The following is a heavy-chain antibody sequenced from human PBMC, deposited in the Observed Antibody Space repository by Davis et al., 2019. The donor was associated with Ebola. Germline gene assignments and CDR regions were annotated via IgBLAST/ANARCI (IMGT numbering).Heavy chain of an antibody. CDR3: AREVAVVYFDY. D-gene: IGHD6-19*01. CDR2: ISGSGGST. V-gene: IGHV3-23*01. J-gene: IGHJ4*02. Sequence: GESLKISCAASGFTFRSYAMSWVRQAPGKGLEWVSAISGSGGSTYYADSVKGRFTISRDNSKNSLYLQMNSLRAEDTAVYYCAREVAVVYFDYWGQGTLVTVSS. CDR1: GFTFRSYA.